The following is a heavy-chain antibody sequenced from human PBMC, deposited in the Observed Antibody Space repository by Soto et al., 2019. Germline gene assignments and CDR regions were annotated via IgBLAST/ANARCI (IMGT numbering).Heavy chain of an antibody. Sequence: SETLCLTCTVSGGPFGGGGDYWSWIRQAPGKGLEWIGYIYQNGDTSYNPSLRSRLTISADTSKTQFSLKLSSVTAADTAVYYCARGDSTVSSVFDYWGQGMLVTVSS. CDR1: GGPFGGGGDY. J-gene: IGHJ4*02. V-gene: IGHV4-30-2*05. CDR2: IYQNGDT. CDR3: ARGDSTVSSVFDY. D-gene: IGHD4-17*01.